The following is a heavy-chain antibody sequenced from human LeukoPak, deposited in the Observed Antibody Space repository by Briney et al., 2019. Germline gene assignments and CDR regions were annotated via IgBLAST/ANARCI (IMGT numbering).Heavy chain of an antibody. V-gene: IGHV3-48*03. D-gene: IGHD3-22*01. CDR3: ARDLPLGARDSSGYYY. CDR2: ISSSGSTI. J-gene: IGHJ4*02. CDR1: GFTFSSYE. Sequence: GESLRLSCAASGFTFSSYEMNWVRQAPGKGLEWVSYISSSGSTIYYADSVKGRFTISRDNAKNSLYLQMNSLRAEDTAVYYCARDLPLGARDSSGYYYWGQGTLVTVSS.